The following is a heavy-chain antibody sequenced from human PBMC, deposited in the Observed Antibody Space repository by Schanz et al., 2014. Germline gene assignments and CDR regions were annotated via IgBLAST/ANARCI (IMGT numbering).Heavy chain of an antibody. CDR1: GFSFSDSF. CDR2: MSHSGGVI. Sequence: QMQLVESGGGLVKPGGSLRLSCVASGFSFSDSFMSWIRQTPEKGLEWIAFMSHSGGVIYYAESVRGRFFISRDNAKNSLYLQRKSLRVDDTAVYYSAREQTIVGVTETDAYEVWGRGTMVTVSP. D-gene: IGHD3-3*01. CDR3: AREQTIVGVTETDAYEV. V-gene: IGHV3-11*01. J-gene: IGHJ3*01.